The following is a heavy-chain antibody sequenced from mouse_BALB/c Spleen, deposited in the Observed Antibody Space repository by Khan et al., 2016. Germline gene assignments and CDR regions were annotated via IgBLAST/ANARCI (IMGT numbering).Heavy chain of an antibody. CDR3: ARDYYGSSYFDY. CDR2: INYSGST. D-gene: IGHD1-1*01. CDR1: GYSITSGYA. J-gene: IGHJ2*01. V-gene: IGHV3-2*02. Sequence: EVQLQESGPGLVKPSQSLSLTCTVTGYSITSGYAWNWIRQFPGNKLEWMGYINYSGSTSYNPSLKSRVSITRDTSKNQFFLQLNSVTTEDTATYYCARDYYGSSYFDYWVQGTTLTVSS.